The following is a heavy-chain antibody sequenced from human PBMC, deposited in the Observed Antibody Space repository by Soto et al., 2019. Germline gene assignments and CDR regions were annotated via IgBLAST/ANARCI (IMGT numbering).Heavy chain of an antibody. CDR3: ARVFDSGYSSSWYSRWFDP. Sequence: SETLSLTCTVSGGSISSYYWSWIRQPPGKGLEWIGYIYYSGSTNYNPSLKSRVTISVDTSKNQFSLKLSSVTAADTAVYYCARVFDSGYSSSWYSRWFDPWGQGTLVTVSS. CDR1: GGSISSYY. J-gene: IGHJ5*02. CDR2: IYYSGST. V-gene: IGHV4-59*01. D-gene: IGHD6-13*01.